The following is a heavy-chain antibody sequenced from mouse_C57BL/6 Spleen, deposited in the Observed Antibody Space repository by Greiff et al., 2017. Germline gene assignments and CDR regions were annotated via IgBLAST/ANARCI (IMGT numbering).Heavy chain of an antibody. CDR3: ARSQSRWDWYFDD. V-gene: IGHV1-80*01. CDR1: GYAFSSYW. D-gene: IGHD1-1*01. J-gene: IGHJ1*03. Sequence: VQLQQSGAELVKPGASVKISCKASGYAFSSYWMNWVKQRPGKGLEWIGQIYPGDGDTNYNGKFKGKATLTAYKSSSTAYMQLSSLPSEGSAVYFCARSQSRWDWYFDDWGTGTTVTVSS. CDR2: IYPGDGDT.